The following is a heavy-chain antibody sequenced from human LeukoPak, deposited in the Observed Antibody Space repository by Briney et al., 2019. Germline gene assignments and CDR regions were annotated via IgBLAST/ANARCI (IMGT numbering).Heavy chain of an antibody. CDR1: GFTFRSYT. V-gene: IGHV3-21*01. J-gene: IGHJ4*02. D-gene: IGHD1-1*01. CDR2: ITSGSSYI. Sequence: GGSLRLSCAASGFTFRSYTMNWVRQAPGKGLEWVSSITSGSSYIYYADSVKGRFTISRDNAKNSLYLQMDSLRAQDTAVYFCVRLPTTGTAVGVDYWGQGTLVTVSS. CDR3: VRLPTTGTAVGVDY.